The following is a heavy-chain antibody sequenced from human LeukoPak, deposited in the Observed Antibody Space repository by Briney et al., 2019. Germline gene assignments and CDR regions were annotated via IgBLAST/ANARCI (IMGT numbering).Heavy chain of an antibody. CDR1: GFTFSDFY. J-gene: IGHJ3*02. Sequence: GGSLRLSCAASGFTFSDFYMTWIRQAPGKGLEWISYITSAGSTYYAGSVKGRFTISRDNAKTSLFLQMNNLGAEDTAVYYCARDRGPHRSSPKSGAFDIWGQGTMVTVSS. CDR2: ITSAGST. CDR3: ARDRGPHRSSPKSGAFDI. D-gene: IGHD6-6*01. V-gene: IGHV3-11*04.